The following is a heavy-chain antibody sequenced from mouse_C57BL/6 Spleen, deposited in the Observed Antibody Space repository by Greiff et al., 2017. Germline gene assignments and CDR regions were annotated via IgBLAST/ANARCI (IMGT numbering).Heavy chain of an antibody. CDR3: TRPEVYFDY. CDR2: IDPETGGT. J-gene: IGHJ2*01. V-gene: IGHV1-15*01. CDR1: GYTFTDYE. Sequence: QVQLQQSGAELVRPGASVTLSCKASGYTFTDYEMHWVKQTPVHGLEWIGAIDPETGGTAYNQKFKGKAILTADKSSSTAYMELRSLTSEDSAVYYCTRPEVYFDYWGQGTTLTVAS.